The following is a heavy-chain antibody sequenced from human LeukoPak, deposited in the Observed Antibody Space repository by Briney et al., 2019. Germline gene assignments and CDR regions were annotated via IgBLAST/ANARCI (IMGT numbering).Heavy chain of an antibody. Sequence: PGGSLRLSCAASGYTFSSYSINWVRQAPGKGLEWVGSISVRSNYIYYADSVRGRFSISRDDARDSLYLQMNSLRAEDTAVYYCVRLRRNSDTSGFYYYYDYWGQGTLVTVSS. CDR2: ISVRSNYI. CDR3: VRLRRNSDTSGFYYYYDY. CDR1: GYTFSSYS. D-gene: IGHD3-22*01. J-gene: IGHJ4*02. V-gene: IGHV3-21*01.